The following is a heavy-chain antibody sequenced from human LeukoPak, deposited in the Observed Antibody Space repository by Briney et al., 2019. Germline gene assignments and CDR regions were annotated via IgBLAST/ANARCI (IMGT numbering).Heavy chain of an antibody. V-gene: IGHV4-31*03. CDR2: IFNSGNT. D-gene: IGHD4-17*01. CDR3: ARGLPARNLYGDNMGWFDS. CDR1: GASISGDDFF. J-gene: IGHJ5*01. Sequence: SETLSLTCTVSGASISGDDFFWPWIRHDPGKGLDWMGYIFNSGNTYYNPTLKGRLTMSVDTSKNQFALKLKSATAADTAVYFCARGLPARNLYGDNMGWFDSWGQGTQVIVSS.